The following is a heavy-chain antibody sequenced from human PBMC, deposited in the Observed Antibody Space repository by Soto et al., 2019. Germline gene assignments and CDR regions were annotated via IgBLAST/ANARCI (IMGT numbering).Heavy chain of an antibody. CDR3: AKGEDYYGSGSVDY. CDR1: GFTFSSYG. D-gene: IGHD3-10*01. Sequence: QVQLVESGGGVVQPGRSLRLSCAASGFTFSSYGMHWVRQAPGKGLEWVAVISYDGSNKYYADSVKGRFTISRDNSKNTLYLQMNSLRAEDTAVYYCAKGEDYYGSGSVDYWGQGTLVTVSS. J-gene: IGHJ4*02. V-gene: IGHV3-30*18. CDR2: ISYDGSNK.